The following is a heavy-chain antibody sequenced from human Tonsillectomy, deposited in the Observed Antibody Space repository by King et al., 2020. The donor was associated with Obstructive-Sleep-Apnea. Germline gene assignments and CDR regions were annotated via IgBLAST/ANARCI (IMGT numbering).Heavy chain of an antibody. J-gene: IGHJ4*02. CDR1: GFTFSSYA. Sequence: QLVQSGGGVVQPGRSLRLSCAASGFTFSSYAMHWVRQAPGKGLEWVAVISYDGSNKYYADSVKGRFTISRDNSKNTLYLQMNSLRAEDTAVYYCAREYPGYFDYWGQGTLVTVSS. D-gene: IGHD2-2*01. CDR2: ISYDGSNK. V-gene: IGHV3-30*04. CDR3: AREYPGYFDY.